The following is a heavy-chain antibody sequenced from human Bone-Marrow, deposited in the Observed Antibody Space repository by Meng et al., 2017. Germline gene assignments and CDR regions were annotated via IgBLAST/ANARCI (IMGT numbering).Heavy chain of an antibody. CDR2: IYHSGST. CDR3: ARGYCGGDCYIPFDNWFDP. J-gene: IGHJ5*02. Sequence: QLQLQESGSGLVKPSQTLSLTCAVSGGSISSGGYSWGWIRQPPGKGLEWIGYIYHSGSTYYNPSLKSRVTISVDRSKNQFSLKLSSVTAADTAVYYCARGYCGGDCYIPFDNWFDPWGQGTLVTVSS. D-gene: IGHD2-21*02. CDR1: GGSISSGGYS. V-gene: IGHV4-30-2*01.